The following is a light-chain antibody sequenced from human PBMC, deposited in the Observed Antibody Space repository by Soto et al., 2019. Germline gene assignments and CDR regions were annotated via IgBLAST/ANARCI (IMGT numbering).Light chain of an antibody. J-gene: IGKJ1*01. V-gene: IGKV3-15*01. CDR2: GAS. CDR3: QQYNNWPPT. Sequence: EIVMTQSPATLSVSPGERATLSCRASQSVSSYLAWYQQKPGQAPRLLFYGASTRATGIPARFSGTGSGTEFTLTISSLQSEDFAVYYCQQYNNWPPTFGQGTKVDI. CDR1: QSVSSY.